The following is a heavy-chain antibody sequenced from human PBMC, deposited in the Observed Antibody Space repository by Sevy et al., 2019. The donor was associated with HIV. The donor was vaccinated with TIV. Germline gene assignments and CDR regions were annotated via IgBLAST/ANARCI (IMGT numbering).Heavy chain of an antibody. V-gene: IGHV3-53*01. Sequence: GGSLRLSCAASGFTVSSNYMSWVRQAPGKGLEWVSVIYSGGSTYYVDSVKGRFTISRDNSKNTLYLQMNSLRAEDTAVYYCAREGGYSGYDLSYYFDYWVQGTLVTVSS. CDR3: AREGGYSGYDLSYYFDY. CDR1: GFTVSSNY. J-gene: IGHJ4*02. D-gene: IGHD5-12*01. CDR2: IYSGGST.